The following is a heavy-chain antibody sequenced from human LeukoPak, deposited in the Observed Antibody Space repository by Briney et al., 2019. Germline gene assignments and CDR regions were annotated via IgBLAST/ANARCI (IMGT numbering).Heavy chain of an antibody. J-gene: IGHJ4*02. D-gene: IGHD4-23*01. V-gene: IGHV3-21*01. CDR3: ARNQDYGGFDF. Sequence: GGSLRLSCAASGFTFRSYSMNWVRQAPGKGLEWVSGITYSSGYTYYADSVKGRFTISRDNSRNTLYLQMNSLRVDDTAMYYCARNQDYGGFDFWGQGTLVTVSS. CDR2: ITYSSGYT. CDR1: GFTFRSYS.